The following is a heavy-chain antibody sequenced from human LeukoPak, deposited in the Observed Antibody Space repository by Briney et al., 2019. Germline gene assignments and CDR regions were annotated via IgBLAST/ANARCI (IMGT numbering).Heavy chain of an antibody. D-gene: IGHD1-26*01. CDR3: ARPREGGATPYYFYYMDV. Sequence: GGSLRPSCAASGFTFTDYYMSWIRQAPGKGLEWVSYISSSGSTIYYADSVKGRFTTSRDNAKNSLYLQMNNLRAEDTAVYYCARPREGGATPYYFYYMDVWGKGTTVTVSS. CDR1: GFTFTDYY. CDR2: ISSSGSTI. V-gene: IGHV3-11*04. J-gene: IGHJ6*03.